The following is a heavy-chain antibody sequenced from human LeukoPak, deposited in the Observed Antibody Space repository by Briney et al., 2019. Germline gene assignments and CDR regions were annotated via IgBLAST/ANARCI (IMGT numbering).Heavy chain of an antibody. D-gene: IGHD2-2*01. CDR3: ARASCSSTSCYTIDY. Sequence: SETLSLTCTVSGGSISSHYWSWIRQPPGKGLEWIGYIYYSGSTNYNPSLKSRVTISVDTSKNQFSLKLSSVTAADTAEYYCARASCSSTSCYTIDYWGQGTLVTVSS. CDR2: IYYSGST. CDR1: GGSISSHY. J-gene: IGHJ4*02. V-gene: IGHV4-59*11.